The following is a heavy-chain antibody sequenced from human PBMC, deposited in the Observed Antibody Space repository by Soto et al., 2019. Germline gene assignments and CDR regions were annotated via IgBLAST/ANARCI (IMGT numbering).Heavy chain of an antibody. V-gene: IGHV3-30*18. Sequence: QVQLVDSGGGVVQPGRSLRLSCAASGLTFSAAGMHWVRQAPGKGLEGVAFIANDGRSESYADSVKGRFTISRDNSQNRLYLQMNGLRVEDTAVYYCAKDKGRTAIDYWGQRNLVRVSS. D-gene: IGHD2-8*02. CDR2: IANDGRSE. J-gene: IGHJ4*02. CDR3: AKDKGRTAIDY. CDR1: GLTFSAAG.